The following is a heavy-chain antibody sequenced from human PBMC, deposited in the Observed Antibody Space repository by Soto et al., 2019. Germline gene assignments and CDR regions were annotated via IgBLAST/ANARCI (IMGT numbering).Heavy chain of an antibody. Sequence: SVKVSCKASGGTFSSYAISWVRQAPGQGLEWMGGIIPIFGTANYAQKFQGRVTITADKSTSTAYMELSSLRSEDTAVYYCARELAPSVYYGSGSYSTQPYYFDYWGQGTLVTVYS. CDR1: GGTFSSYA. CDR3: ARELAPSVYYGSGSYSTQPYYFDY. CDR2: IIPIFGTA. D-gene: IGHD3-10*01. J-gene: IGHJ4*02. V-gene: IGHV1-69*06.